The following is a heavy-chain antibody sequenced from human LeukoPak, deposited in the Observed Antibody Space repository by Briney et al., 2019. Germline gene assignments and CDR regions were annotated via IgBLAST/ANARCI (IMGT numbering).Heavy chain of an antibody. CDR3: ARRTLEQLGAFDI. J-gene: IGHJ3*02. D-gene: IGHD1/OR15-1a*01. CDR1: GFTFSSYS. Sequence: SGGSLRLSCAASGFTFSSYSMNWVRQAPGKGLEWVSSISSSSSYIYYADSVKGRFTISRDNAKNSLYLQMNSLRAEDTAVYYCARRTLEQLGAFDIWGQGTMVTVSS. V-gene: IGHV3-21*01. CDR2: ISSSSSYI.